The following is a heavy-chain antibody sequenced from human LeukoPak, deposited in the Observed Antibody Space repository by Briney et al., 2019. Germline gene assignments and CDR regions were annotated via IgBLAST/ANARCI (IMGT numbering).Heavy chain of an antibody. CDR2: IYPGDSDT. J-gene: IGHJ4*02. CDR3: ARRGYYDSSGYYYEGSFDY. V-gene: IGHV5-51*01. Sequence: GESLKISCKGSGYSFTSYWIGWVRQMPGKGLEWMGIIYPGDSDTRYSPSFQGQVTISADKSISTAYLQWSSLKASDTAMYYCARRGYYDSSGYYYEGSFDYWGQGTLVIVSS. CDR1: GYSFTSYW. D-gene: IGHD3-22*01.